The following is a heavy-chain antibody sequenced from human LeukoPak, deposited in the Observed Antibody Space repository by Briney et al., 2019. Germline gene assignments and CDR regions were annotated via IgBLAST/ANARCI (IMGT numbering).Heavy chain of an antibody. V-gene: IGHV3-23*01. CDR3: AKECDYSPGHKFDL. CDR1: GFTFNNYL. CDR2: LFTGGGRT. J-gene: IGHJ4*02. D-gene: IGHD3-10*01. Sequence: GGSLRLSCAASGFTFNNYLMSWVRQAPGKGLEWVSVLFTGGGRTLYADSVKGRFTISGDTSRTTLYLQMNGLGAEDTAVYYCAKECDYSPGHKFDLWGQGTLVTVSS.